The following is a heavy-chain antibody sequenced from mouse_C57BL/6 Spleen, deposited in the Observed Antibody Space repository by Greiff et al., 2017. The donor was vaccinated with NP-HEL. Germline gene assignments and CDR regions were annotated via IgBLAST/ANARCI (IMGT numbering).Heavy chain of an antibody. CDR3: ARAVVATDYAMDY. CDR1: GYTFTDYY. Sequence: EVKLQQSGPVLVKPGASVKMSCKASGYTFTDYYMNWVKQSHGKSLEWIGVINPYNGGTSYNQKFKGKATLTVDKSSSTAYMELNSLTSEDSAVYYCARAVVATDYAMDYWGQGTSVTVSS. D-gene: IGHD1-1*01. J-gene: IGHJ4*01. CDR2: INPYNGGT. V-gene: IGHV1-19*01.